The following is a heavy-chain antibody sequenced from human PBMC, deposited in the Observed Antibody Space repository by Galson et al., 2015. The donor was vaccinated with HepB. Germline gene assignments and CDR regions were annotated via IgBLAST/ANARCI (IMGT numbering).Heavy chain of an antibody. D-gene: IGHD6-19*01. J-gene: IGHJ4*02. V-gene: IGHV3-64D*06. Sequence: SLRLSCAASGFTFRSYAMHWVRQAPGKGLEYVSAISSNGGSTYYADSVKGRFTISRDNSKNTLYLQMSSLRAEDTAVYYCAREISGWYPAGGFWGQGTLVTVSS. CDR3: AREISGWYPAGGF. CDR2: ISSNGGST. CDR1: GFTFRSYA.